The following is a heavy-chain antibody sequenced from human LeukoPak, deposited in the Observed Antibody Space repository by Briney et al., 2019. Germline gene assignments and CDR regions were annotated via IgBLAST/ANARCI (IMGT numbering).Heavy chain of an antibody. D-gene: IGHD2-2*01. CDR1: GFTFSSYG. J-gene: IGHJ3*02. CDR3: ANLGKQDIVVVPAAISDAFDI. V-gene: IGHV3-30*02. Sequence: GGSLRLSCAASGFTFSSYGMHWVRQAPGKGLEWVAFIRYDGSNKYYADSVKGRFTISRDNSKNTLYLQMNSLRAVDTAVYYCANLGKQDIVVVPAAISDAFDIWGQGTMVTVSS. CDR2: IRYDGSNK.